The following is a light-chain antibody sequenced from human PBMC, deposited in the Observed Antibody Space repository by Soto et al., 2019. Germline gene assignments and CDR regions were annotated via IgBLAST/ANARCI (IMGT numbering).Light chain of an antibody. V-gene: IGKV1-5*01. CDR3: QKYKSSPLP. J-gene: IGKJ4*01. Sequence: DIQMTQSPSTLSASVGDRVTITCRASQSISSWLAWYQQKPGKAPKLLIYDASSLESGVPSRFSGSGSGTEITLTISRLEPDDFAKYYWQKYKSSPLPFGGGTKVEIK. CDR2: DAS. CDR1: QSISSW.